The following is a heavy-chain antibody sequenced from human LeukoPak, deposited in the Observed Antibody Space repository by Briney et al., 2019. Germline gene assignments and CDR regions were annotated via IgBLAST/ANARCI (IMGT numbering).Heavy chain of an antibody. CDR1: GYSFTSYW. Sequence: GESLKISCKGSGYSFTSYWVGWVRQMPGKGLEWMGIIYPGDSDTRYSPSFQGQVTISADKSISTAYLQWSSLKASDTAMYYCARLAPGYSGYDCFDYWGQGTLVTVSS. D-gene: IGHD5-12*01. J-gene: IGHJ4*02. CDR2: IYPGDSDT. V-gene: IGHV5-51*01. CDR3: ARLAPGYSGYDCFDY.